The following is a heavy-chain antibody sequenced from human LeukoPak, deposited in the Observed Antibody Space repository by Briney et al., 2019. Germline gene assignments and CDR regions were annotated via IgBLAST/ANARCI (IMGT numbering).Heavy chain of an antibody. CDR3: AKDERNWNYNLASQTYD. V-gene: IGHV3-23*01. CDR1: GFRFSSYA. J-gene: IGHJ4*02. D-gene: IGHD1-7*01. Sequence: GESLRLACAASGFRFSSYAMSWVRQAPGKGLEWVSAISGSGVSTYYADSVKGRFTVSRDNSKNTLYLQMSSLRAEDTAVYYCAKDERNWNYNLASQTYDWGQGTLVTVSS. CDR2: ISGSGVST.